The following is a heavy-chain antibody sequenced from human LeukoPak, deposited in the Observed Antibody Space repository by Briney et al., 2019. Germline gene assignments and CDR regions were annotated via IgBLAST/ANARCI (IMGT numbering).Heavy chain of an antibody. J-gene: IGHJ6*02. CDR3: GGDYHTPFSHYGMDV. CDR1: GGSLSDYY. Sequence: SETLSLTCSVSGGSLSDYYWSWIRQSPGKRLEWIGYIFHSGSTSFSPSLKSRVSISVDESKNQFSLSLRYVTAADTAVYYCGGDYHTPFSHYGMDVWGQGTTVTVSS. V-gene: IGHV4-59*01. CDR2: IFHSGST.